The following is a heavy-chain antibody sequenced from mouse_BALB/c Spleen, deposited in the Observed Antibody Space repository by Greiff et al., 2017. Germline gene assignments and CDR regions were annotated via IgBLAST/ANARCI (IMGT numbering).Heavy chain of an antibody. CDR2: INPSTGYT. Sequence: QVQLQQSGAELAKPGASVKMSCKASGYTFTSYWMHWVKQRPGQGLEWIGYINPSTGYTEYNQKFKDKATLTADKSSSTAYMQLSSLTSEDSAVYYCARWGDYDDYYAMDYWGQGTSVTVSS. J-gene: IGHJ4*01. CDR3: ARWGDYDDYYAMDY. D-gene: IGHD2-4*01. CDR1: GYTFTSYW. V-gene: IGHV1-7*01.